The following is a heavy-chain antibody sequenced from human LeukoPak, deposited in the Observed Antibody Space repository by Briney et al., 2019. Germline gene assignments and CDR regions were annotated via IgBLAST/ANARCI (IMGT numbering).Heavy chain of an antibody. CDR1: GGSISSGGYS. J-gene: IGHJ3*02. CDR2: IYHSGST. CDR3: ARSIDGYNPLDAFDI. V-gene: IGHV4-30-2*01. Sequence: SETLSLTCAVSGGSISSGGYSWSWIRQPPGKGLEWIGYIYHSGSTYYNPSLKSRVSISVDRSKNQFSLKLSSVTAADTAVYYCARSIDGYNPLDAFDIWGQGTMVTVSS. D-gene: IGHD5-24*01.